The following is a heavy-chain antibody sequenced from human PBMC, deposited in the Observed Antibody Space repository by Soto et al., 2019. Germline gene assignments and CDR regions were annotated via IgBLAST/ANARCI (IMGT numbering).Heavy chain of an antibody. CDR2: ISYDGSNK. D-gene: IGHD6-13*01. J-gene: IGHJ5*02. Sequence: GGSLRLSCAASGFTFSSYAMHWVRQAPGKGLEWVAVISYDGSNKYYADSVKGRFTISRDNSKNTLYLQMNSLRAEDTAVYYCARSALSVPYSSSWYRSGWFDPWGQGTLVTV. CDR1: GFTFSSYA. CDR3: ARSALSVPYSSSWYRSGWFDP. V-gene: IGHV3-30-3*01.